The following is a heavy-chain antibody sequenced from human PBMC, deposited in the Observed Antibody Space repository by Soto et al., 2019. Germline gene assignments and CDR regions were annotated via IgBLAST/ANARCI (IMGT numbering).Heavy chain of an antibody. J-gene: IGHJ5*02. CDR1: GGSINSGGYH. V-gene: IGHV4-31*03. D-gene: IGHD2-15*01. CDR2: IYYRGNT. CDR3: ARTPAHGFRDWFDP. Sequence: PSETLSLTCSVSGGSINSGGYHWTWLRQHPEKGLEWIGYIYYRGNTYYNPSLRSRLTISVDTSKNQFSLNLTSVTAADTAVYYCARTPAHGFRDWFDPWGQGTLVTVSS.